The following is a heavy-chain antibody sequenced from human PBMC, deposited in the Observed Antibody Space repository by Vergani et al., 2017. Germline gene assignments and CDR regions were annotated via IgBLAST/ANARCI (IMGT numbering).Heavy chain of an antibody. Sequence: QVKLVQSGAEVKKPGASVKVSCKASGYTFTGYYMHWVRQAPGQGLEWMGWINPSGGSTTYAQQFQGRLTMTRDTSTSTVYMDLSNLRSEDTAVYYCARPHGDILPPDPRRLDYWGQGTLVTVSS. CDR3: ARPHGDILPPDPRRLDY. V-gene: IGHV1-46*03. CDR2: INPSGGST. CDR1: GYTFTGYY. J-gene: IGHJ4*02.